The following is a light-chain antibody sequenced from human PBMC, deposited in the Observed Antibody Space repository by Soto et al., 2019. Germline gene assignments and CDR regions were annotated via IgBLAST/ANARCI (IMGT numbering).Light chain of an antibody. J-gene: IGLJ2*01. CDR2: EVT. CDR3: SSYSTTSSPHVL. CDR1: RSDVGRYNY. Sequence: QSALTQRASVSGSPGQSITISCTGTRSDVGRYNYVSWYQQHPGKAPKLMIYEVTYRPSGVSARFSGSKSGNTASLTISGLQAEDEADYYCSSYSTTSSPHVLFGGGTKVTV. V-gene: IGLV2-14*01.